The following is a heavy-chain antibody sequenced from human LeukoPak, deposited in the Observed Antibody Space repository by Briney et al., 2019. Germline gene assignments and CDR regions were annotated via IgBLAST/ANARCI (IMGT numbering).Heavy chain of an antibody. D-gene: IGHD4/OR15-4a*01. CDR2: ISYDGNKT. Sequence: PGRSLRLSCAASGFTSSTYGLHSVRQAPAHRLECMAVISYDGNKTYYADCVKGRFTISRDNSKNTLYLQMSSLRLEDTAVYYCARSKTPFVGAFDYWGQGTLVTVSS. CDR1: GFTSSTYG. J-gene: IGHJ4*02. V-gene: IGHV3-30*03. CDR3: ARSKTPFVGAFDY.